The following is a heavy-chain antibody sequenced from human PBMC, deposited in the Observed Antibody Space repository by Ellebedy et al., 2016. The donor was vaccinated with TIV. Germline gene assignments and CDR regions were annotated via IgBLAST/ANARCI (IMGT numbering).Heavy chain of an antibody. CDR1: GGSISSYY. Sequence: SETLSLTCTVSGGSISSYYWSWIRQPPGKGLEWIGYIYYSGSTGANASLKSRVTISVDTSKSQFTLKLNSVTAADTAVYYCASGISSFDPWGQGTLVTVSS. V-gene: IGHV4-59*01. J-gene: IGHJ5*02. CDR3: ASGISSFDP. CDR2: IYYSGST.